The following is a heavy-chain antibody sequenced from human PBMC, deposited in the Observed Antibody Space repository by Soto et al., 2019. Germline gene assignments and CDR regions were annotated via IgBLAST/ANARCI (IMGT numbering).Heavy chain of an antibody. J-gene: IGHJ4*02. CDR3: TRRIVATETLDY. D-gene: IGHD5-12*01. CDR2: VYSSGST. CDR1: GDSITSYN. Sequence: SETLSLTCTVSGDSITSYNWNWLRQPPGKALEWIGYVYSSGSTNYNPSLKSRVTISVDTSRNQFSLKVTSVTAADTAVYYCTRRIVATETLDYWGQGTLVTVSS. V-gene: IGHV4-59*08.